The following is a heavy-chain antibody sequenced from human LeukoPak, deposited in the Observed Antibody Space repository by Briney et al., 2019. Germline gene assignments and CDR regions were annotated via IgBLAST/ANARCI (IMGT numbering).Heavy chain of an antibody. D-gene: IGHD5-18*01. CDR3: ARDSYSYGPLDY. V-gene: IGHV3-53*01. Sequence: GGSLRLSCAASGFTVSSNYMSWVRQAPGKGLEWVSVIYSGGSTYYADSVKGRFTISRDNAKNSLYLQMNSLRAEDTAVYYCARDSYSYGPLDYWGQGTLVTVSS. CDR2: IYSGGST. J-gene: IGHJ4*02. CDR1: GFTVSSNY.